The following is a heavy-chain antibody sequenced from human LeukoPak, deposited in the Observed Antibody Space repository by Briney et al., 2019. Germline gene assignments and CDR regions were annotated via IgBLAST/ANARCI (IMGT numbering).Heavy chain of an antibody. V-gene: IGHV1-69*04. J-gene: IGHJ4*02. CDR2: IIPILGIA. Sequence: GASVKVSCKASGGTFSSYAISWVRQAPGQGLEWMGRIIPILGIANYAQKFQGRATITADKSTSTAYTELSSLRSEDTAVYYCAREPESGIHADYWGQGTLVTVSS. CDR1: GGTFSSYA. CDR3: AREPESGIHADY.